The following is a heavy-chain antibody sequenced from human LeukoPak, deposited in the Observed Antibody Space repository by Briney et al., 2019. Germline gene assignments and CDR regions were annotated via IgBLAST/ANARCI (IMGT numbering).Heavy chain of an antibody. CDR2: LNPNRGGT. CDR3: AKLLVAATHYLDS. V-gene: IGHV1-2*02. Sequence: ASVKVSCKASGYSFTGHYIHWVRQAPGQGLEGMGWLNPNRGGTKFAQKFQARVTLTRDTSISTAYMELSSLTSDDTAVYYCAKLLVAATHYLDSWGQGTLVTVSS. D-gene: IGHD2-15*01. CDR1: GYSFTGHY. J-gene: IGHJ4*02.